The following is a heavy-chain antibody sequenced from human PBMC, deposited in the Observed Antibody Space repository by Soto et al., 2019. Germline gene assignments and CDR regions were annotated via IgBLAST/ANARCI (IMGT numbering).Heavy chain of an antibody. V-gene: IGHV1-69*01. Sequence: QVQLVQSGAEVKKPGSSVKVSCKASGGTFSSYAISWVRQAPGQGLEWMGGIIPIFGTANYAQKFQGRVTITADESTSTAYMELSSLRSEDTAVYYCARDLKSSSSGYYYDGMDVWGQGTTVTVSS. D-gene: IGHD6-6*01. J-gene: IGHJ6*02. CDR3: ARDLKSSSSGYYYDGMDV. CDR1: GGTFSSYA. CDR2: IIPIFGTA.